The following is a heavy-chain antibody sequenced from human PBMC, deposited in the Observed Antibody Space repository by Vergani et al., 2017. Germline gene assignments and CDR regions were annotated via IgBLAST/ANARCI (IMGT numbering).Heavy chain of an antibody. D-gene: IGHD3-10*02. CDR1: GFTFSSYG. V-gene: IGHV3-30*18. CDR2: ISYDGSNK. CDR3: AKIFLSGDFDY. J-gene: IGHJ4*02. Sequence: QVQLVESGGGVVQPGRSLRLSCAASGFTFSSYGMHWVRQAPGKGLEWVAVISYDGSNKYYADSVKGRFTISRDNSKNTLYLQMNSLRAEETAVYYCAKIFLSGDFDYWGQGTLVTVSS.